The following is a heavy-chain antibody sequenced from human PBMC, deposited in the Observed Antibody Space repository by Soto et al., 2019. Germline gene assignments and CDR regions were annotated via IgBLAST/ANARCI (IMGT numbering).Heavy chain of an antibody. V-gene: IGHV4-39*01. CDR2: MDYSGST. J-gene: IGHJ6*02. CDR3: ARVSGSYYYGMDV. CDR1: GGSISASSYY. Sequence: SETLSLTCTVSGGSISASSYYWGWIRQPPGKGLEWIGSMDYSGSTYYNPSLKSRVTISVDTSKNQFSLKLSSLTAADTAVYYCARVSGSYYYGMDVWGQGTTVTVSS. D-gene: IGHD1-26*01.